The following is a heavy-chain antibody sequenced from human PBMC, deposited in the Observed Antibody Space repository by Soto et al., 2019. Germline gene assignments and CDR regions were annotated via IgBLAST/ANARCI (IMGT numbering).Heavy chain of an antibody. D-gene: IGHD5-18*01. CDR1: GGSISSGGYS. CDR2: IYHSGST. CDR3: ARSGYSYGVDY. V-gene: IGHV4-30-2*01. Sequence: QLQLQESGSGLVKPSQTLSLTCAVSGGSISSGGYSWSWIRQPPGKGLEWIGYIYHSGSTYYNPSLKSRVTISVDRSENQFSLKLSSVTAADTAVYYCARSGYSYGVDYWGQGTLVTVSS. J-gene: IGHJ4*02.